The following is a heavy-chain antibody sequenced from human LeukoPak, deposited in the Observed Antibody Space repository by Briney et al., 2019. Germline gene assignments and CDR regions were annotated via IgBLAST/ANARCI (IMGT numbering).Heavy chain of an antibody. Sequence: GGSLRLSCAASGFNFSSYDMHWVRQAPGKGLEWVAVISYDGSNKYYADSVKGRFTISRDNSKNTLYLQMNSLRAEDTAVYYCAREVGSGTYYSSGWRYFDYWGQGTLVTVSS. V-gene: IGHV3-30-3*01. CDR3: AREVGSGTYYSSGWRYFDY. J-gene: IGHJ4*02. CDR1: GFNFSSYD. D-gene: IGHD6-19*01. CDR2: ISYDGSNK.